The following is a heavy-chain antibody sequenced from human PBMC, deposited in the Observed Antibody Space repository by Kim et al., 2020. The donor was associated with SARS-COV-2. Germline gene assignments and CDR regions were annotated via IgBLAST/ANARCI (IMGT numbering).Heavy chain of an antibody. V-gene: IGHV3-30*04. J-gene: IGHJ6*02. CDR2: ISYDGGNK. Sequence: GGSLRLSCAASGFTFSSYGMHWVRQAPGKGLEWVSVISYDGGNKNYVDSVKGRFTISRDNSKNTLYLQMNSLRAEDTAVYYCARDIASYCSCWIYYYYGMDVWGPGTTVTVSS. CDR3: ARDIASYCSCWIYYYYGMDV. CDR1: GFTFSSYG. D-gene: IGHD2-15*01.